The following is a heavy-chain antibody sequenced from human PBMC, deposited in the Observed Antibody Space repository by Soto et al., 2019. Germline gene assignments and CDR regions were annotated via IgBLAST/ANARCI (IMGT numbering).Heavy chain of an antibody. CDR1: GFSFSGYW. Sequence: GGSLRLSCAASGFSFSGYWMNWVRQAPGKGLEWVANLNQDGSEKRYVDSVKGRFTISRDNAENSLYLQMNSLRAEDTAIYYCAKGMVVAANWFDSWGQGTLVTVSS. J-gene: IGHJ5*01. CDR2: LNQDGSEK. CDR3: AKGMVVAANWFDS. V-gene: IGHV3-7*01. D-gene: IGHD6-19*01.